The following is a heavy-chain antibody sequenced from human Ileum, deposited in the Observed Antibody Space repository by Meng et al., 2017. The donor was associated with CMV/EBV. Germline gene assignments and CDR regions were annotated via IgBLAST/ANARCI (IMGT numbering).Heavy chain of an antibody. CDR2: IYYTGTT. V-gene: IGHV4-61*01. D-gene: IGHD6-25*01. CDR1: DDSISGSYY. CDR3: ARETAAPGPSYYYYYGLDV. Sequence: SETLSLTCSVSDDSISGSYYWTWIRQPPGKGLEWIGYIYYTGTTNYNPSLTGRVTMSVDTSKNQFSLRLTYVSAADTAVYYCARETAAPGPSYYYYYGLDVWGQGTPVTVSS. J-gene: IGHJ6*02.